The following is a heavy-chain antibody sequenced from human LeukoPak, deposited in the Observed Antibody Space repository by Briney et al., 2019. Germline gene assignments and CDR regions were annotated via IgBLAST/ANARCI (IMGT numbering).Heavy chain of an antibody. V-gene: IGHV4-39*02. CDR2: IYYSGST. Sequence: SETLSLTCIVSGGSISSSGYYWGWIRQPPGKGLEWIGSIYYSGSTYYNPSLKSRVTISVDTSKNHFSLKLSSVTAADTAVYYCARDPTAYYDSSGYYLNTIDYWGQGTLVTVSS. D-gene: IGHD3-22*01. J-gene: IGHJ4*02. CDR3: ARDPTAYYDSSGYYLNTIDY. CDR1: GGSISSSGYY.